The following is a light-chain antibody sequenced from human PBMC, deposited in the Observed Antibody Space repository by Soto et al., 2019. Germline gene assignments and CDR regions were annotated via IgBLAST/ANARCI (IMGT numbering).Light chain of an antibody. Sequence: EIVLTQSASALAVSPGEGVTISCRASQSVGSSLAWYQQRPGQAPRFLIYGASVRATGIPARFSGSGSGTEFTLTISSLQSEDFAVYYCQQYNNWPQLTFGQGTKVDIK. CDR3: QQYNNWPQLT. CDR1: QSVGSS. V-gene: IGKV3-15*01. J-gene: IGKJ1*01. CDR2: GAS.